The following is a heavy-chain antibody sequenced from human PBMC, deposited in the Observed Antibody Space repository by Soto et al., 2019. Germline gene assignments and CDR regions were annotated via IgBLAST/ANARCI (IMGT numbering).Heavy chain of an antibody. Sequence: SETLSLTCTVSGGSISSYYWSWIRQPPGKGLERIGYIYYSGSTNYNPSLKSRVTISVDTSKNQFSLKLSSVTAADTAVYYCARATTADYYYYYYYMDVWGKGTTVTVSS. V-gene: IGHV4-59*01. D-gene: IGHD4-17*01. J-gene: IGHJ6*03. CDR3: ARATTADYYYYYYYMDV. CDR2: IYYSGST. CDR1: GGSISSYY.